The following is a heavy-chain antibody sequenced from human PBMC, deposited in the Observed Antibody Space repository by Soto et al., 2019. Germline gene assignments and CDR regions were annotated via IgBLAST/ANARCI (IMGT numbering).Heavy chain of an antibody. V-gene: IGHV1-69*13. CDR2: IIPIFGTA. J-gene: IGHJ3*02. Sequence: SSVKVSCKASGGTFSSYSISWVRHAPGQGLEWMGGIIPIFGTANYAQKFQGRVTITADESTSTAYMELSSLRSEDTAVYYCATREGWNAFDIWGQGTMVTVSS. CDR3: ATREGWNAFDI. CDR1: GGTFSSYS.